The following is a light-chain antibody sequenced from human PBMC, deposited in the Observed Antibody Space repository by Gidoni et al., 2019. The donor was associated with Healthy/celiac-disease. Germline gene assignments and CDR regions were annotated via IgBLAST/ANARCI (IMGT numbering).Light chain of an antibody. CDR1: QSISSY. CDR2: DAS. J-gene: IGKJ4*01. CDR3: QQSYSTPFT. Sequence: DSQMTQSPSSLSASVGDRVTITCRASQSISSYLNWYQQKPGKAPKLLIYDASSLQSGVPSRFSGSGSGTDFTLTISSLQPEDFATYYCQQSYSTPFTFGGGTKVEIK. V-gene: IGKV1-39*01.